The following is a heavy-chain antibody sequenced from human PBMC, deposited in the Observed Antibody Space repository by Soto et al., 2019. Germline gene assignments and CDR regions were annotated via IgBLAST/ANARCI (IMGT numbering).Heavy chain of an antibody. CDR3: GRDLTSNANCIDP. Sequence: SETLSLTCSVSGDYIHVGGYYWTWIRQRPGKGLEWVGYIYYTGKTYYNPSLESRLTMSVDRSKNQFSLRLTSVTAADTAVYFCGRDLTSNANCIDPWGQGTLVTVSS. CDR1: GDYIHVGGYY. V-gene: IGHV4-30-4*01. J-gene: IGHJ5*02. CDR2: IYYTGKT. D-gene: IGHD2-2*01.